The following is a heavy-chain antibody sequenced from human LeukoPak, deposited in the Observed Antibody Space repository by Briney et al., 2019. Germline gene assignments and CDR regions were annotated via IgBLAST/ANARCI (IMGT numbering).Heavy chain of an antibody. CDR3: AKGRRTFIVVVIDAFDV. Sequence: GGSLRLSCAASGFTFSNYWMSWVRQAPGKGLEWVANINQDGSEKYFVDSVKGRFTISRDNANNSLYLQMNSLRAEDTAVYYCAKGRRTFIVVVIDAFDVWGQGTMVTVSS. J-gene: IGHJ3*01. CDR1: GFTFSNYW. D-gene: IGHD3-22*01. CDR2: INQDGSEK. V-gene: IGHV3-7*03.